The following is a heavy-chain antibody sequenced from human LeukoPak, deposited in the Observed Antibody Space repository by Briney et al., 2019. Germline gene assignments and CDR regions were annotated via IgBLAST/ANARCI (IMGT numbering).Heavy chain of an antibody. V-gene: IGHV3-23*01. J-gene: IGHJ4*02. CDR3: AKSDYYDSSGYYYDDY. Sequence: PGGSLRLSCAASGFTFSSYAMSWVRQAPGKGLEWVSAISGSGGSTYYADSVKGRFTISRDNSKNTLYLQMNSLRAEDTAVYYCAKSDYYDSSGYYYDDYWGQGTLVTVSS. CDR2: ISGSGGST. CDR1: GFTFSSYA. D-gene: IGHD3-22*01.